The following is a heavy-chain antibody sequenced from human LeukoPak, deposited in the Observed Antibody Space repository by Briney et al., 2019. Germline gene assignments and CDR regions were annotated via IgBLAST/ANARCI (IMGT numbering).Heavy chain of an antibody. Sequence: PAGTLSLTCAVSGGSISSSNWWSWVRQPPGKGLEWIGEIYHSGSTNYNPSLKSRVTISVDKSKNQFSLKLSSVTAADTAVYYCASLWVPSKWELDSPHDYWGQGTLVTVSS. J-gene: IGHJ4*02. CDR3: ASLWVPSKWELDSPHDY. V-gene: IGHV4-4*02. D-gene: IGHD1-26*01. CDR1: GGSISSSNW. CDR2: IYHSGST.